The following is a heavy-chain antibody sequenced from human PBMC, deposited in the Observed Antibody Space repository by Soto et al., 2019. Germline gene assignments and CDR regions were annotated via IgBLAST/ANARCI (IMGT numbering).Heavy chain of an antibody. CDR1: GGSISSGGYY. CDR3: ARVVDYIWGSYRPTDDAFDI. CDR2: IYYSGST. J-gene: IGHJ3*02. Sequence: TSETLSLTCTVSGGSISSGGYYWSWIRQHPGKGLEWIGYIYYSGSTYYNPSLKSRVTISVDTSKSQFSLKLSSVTAADTAVYYCARVVDYIWGSYRPTDDAFDIWGQGTMVTVSS. V-gene: IGHV4-31*03. D-gene: IGHD3-16*02.